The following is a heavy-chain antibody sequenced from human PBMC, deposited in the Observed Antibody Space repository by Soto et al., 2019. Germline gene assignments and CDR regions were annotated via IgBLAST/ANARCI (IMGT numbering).Heavy chain of an antibody. Sequence: QVQLVQSGAEVKKPGASVKVSCKASGYTFTSYGISWVRQAPGQGLEWMGWISAYNGNTNYAQKLQGRVTMTTDTSTSTAYMDLRSLRSDDSAVYYCARDSHPMIVVADAFDIWGQGTMVTVSS. CDR3: ARDSHPMIVVADAFDI. V-gene: IGHV1-18*01. J-gene: IGHJ3*02. CDR1: GYTFTSYG. CDR2: ISAYNGNT. D-gene: IGHD3-22*01.